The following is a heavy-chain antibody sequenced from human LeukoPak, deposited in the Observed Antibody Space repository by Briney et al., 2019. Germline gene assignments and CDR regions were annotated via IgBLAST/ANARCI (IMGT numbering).Heavy chain of an antibody. V-gene: IGHV1-69*13. CDR2: IIPIFGTA. J-gene: IGHJ4*02. D-gene: IGHD3-3*01. CDR1: GGTFSSYA. Sequence: SVKVSCKASGGTFSSYAISWVRQAPGQGLEWMGGIIPIFGTANYAQKFQGRVAITADESTSTAYMELSSLRSEDTAVYYCARDKGPTIFGASGLDYWGQGTLVTVSS. CDR3: ARDKGPTIFGASGLDY.